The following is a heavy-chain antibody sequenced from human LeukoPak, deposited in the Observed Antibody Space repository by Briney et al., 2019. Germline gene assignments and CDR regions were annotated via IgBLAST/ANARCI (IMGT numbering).Heavy chain of an antibody. J-gene: IGHJ4*02. D-gene: IGHD3-22*01. CDR2: ISWNSGSI. CDR1: GFTFDDYA. CDR3: AKDIRPYYYDTLFDY. V-gene: IGHV3-9*03. Sequence: PGGSLRLSCAASGFTFDDYAMHWVRQAPGKGLEWVSGISWNSGSIGYADSVKGRFTISRDNAKNSLYLQMNSLRAEDMALYYCAKDIRPYYYDTLFDYWGQGTLVTVSS.